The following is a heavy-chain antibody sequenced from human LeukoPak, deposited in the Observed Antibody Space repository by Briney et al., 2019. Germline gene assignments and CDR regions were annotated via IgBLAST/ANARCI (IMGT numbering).Heavy chain of an antibody. CDR3: ARRYCSGGTCYYFDY. V-gene: IGHV5-51*01. J-gene: IGHJ4*02. Sequence: GESLKISCEASGYSFSSHGIVWVRQMPGKGLEWMGTINPADSVTIYSPSFQGQVTISADKSITTAYLQWSSLKASDTAMYYCARRYCSGGTCYYFDYWGQGALVTVSS. CDR2: INPADSVT. D-gene: IGHD2-15*01. CDR1: GYSFSSHG.